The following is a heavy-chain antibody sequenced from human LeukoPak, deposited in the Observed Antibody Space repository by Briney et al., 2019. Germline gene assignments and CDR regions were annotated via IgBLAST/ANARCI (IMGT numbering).Heavy chain of an antibody. CDR2: IKSKADGWTT. J-gene: IGHJ4*02. D-gene: IGHD6-6*01. CDR3: TTDRGIAARPLFDY. CDR1: GFTFTNAW. V-gene: IGHV3-15*01. Sequence: GGSLRLSCAASGFTFTNAWMGWVRQAPGKGLEWVGRIKSKADGWTTDYTAPVKGRFTISRDDSKDTVYLQLNSLKSEDTAEYYCTTDRGIAARPLFDYWGQGIVVTVPS.